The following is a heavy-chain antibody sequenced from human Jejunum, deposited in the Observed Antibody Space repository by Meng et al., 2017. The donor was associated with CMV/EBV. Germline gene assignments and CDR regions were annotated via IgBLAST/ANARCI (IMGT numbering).Heavy chain of an antibody. J-gene: IGHJ3*01. Sequence: GLNFEEYGMKWVRLYPGKGVEWVAAISSNSDSIAYAGSVRGRFIISRDNAKKALYLEMNSLRVDDTALYYCAKGDGSYYESAFIVWGQGTLVTVSS. CDR1: GLNFEEYG. CDR3: AKGDGSYYESAFIV. D-gene: IGHD1-26*01. CDR2: ISSNSDSI. V-gene: IGHV3-9*01.